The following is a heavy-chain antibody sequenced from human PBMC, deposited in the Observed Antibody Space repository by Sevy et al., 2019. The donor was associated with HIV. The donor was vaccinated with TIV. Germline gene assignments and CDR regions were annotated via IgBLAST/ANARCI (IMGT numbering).Heavy chain of an antibody. CDR2: IGQEGSNK. J-gene: IGHJ4*02. CDR3: ARGGEFNDRSAKREYDY. Sequence: GGSLRLSCAASGFTFSNYGMHWVRQAPGKGLEWVADIGQEGSNKYYADSVKGRFTISRDNSKNTLYLQMNSLRFEDTAVYISARGGEFNDRSAKREYDYWGQGTLVTVSS. V-gene: IGHV3-33*01. CDR1: GFTFSNYG. D-gene: IGHD3-22*01.